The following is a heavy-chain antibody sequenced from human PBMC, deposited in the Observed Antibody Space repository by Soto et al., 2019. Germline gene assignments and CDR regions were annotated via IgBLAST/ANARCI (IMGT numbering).Heavy chain of an antibody. V-gene: IGHV3-30*18. CDR1: GGSFSGYY. D-gene: IGHD3-22*01. CDR3: AKGTTFSSSGSLDY. Sequence: LSLTCAVYGGSFSGYYWSWIRQPPGKGLEWLAVISYDGSNKYYADSVKGRFTISRDNSKNTLYLQMNSLRAEDTAVYYCAKGTTFSSSGSLDYWGQGTLVTVSS. CDR2: ISYDGSNK. J-gene: IGHJ4*02.